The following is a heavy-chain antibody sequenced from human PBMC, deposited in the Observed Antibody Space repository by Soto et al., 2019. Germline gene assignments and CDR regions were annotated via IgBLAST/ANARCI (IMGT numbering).Heavy chain of an antibody. CDR2: IKSITDGGTT. D-gene: IGHD5-18*01. Sequence: GGSLRVSCFASAFSFTNAWMSWVRQAPGKGLEWVGRIKSITDGGTTDYAAPVKGRFTISRDDSNNTLYLQMNSLKTEDTAVYYCSTGRSTYGLDSWGQGTLVTVSS. CDR1: AFSFTNAW. V-gene: IGHV3-15*01. CDR3: STGRSTYGLDS. J-gene: IGHJ4*02.